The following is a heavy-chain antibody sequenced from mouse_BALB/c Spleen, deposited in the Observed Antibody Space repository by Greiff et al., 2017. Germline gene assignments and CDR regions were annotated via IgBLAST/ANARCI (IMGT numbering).Heavy chain of an antibody. J-gene: IGHJ4*01. CDR1: GYTFTSYV. Sequence: VQLQQSGPELVKPGASVKMSCKASGYTFTSYVMHWVKQKPGQGLEWIGYINPYNDGTKYNEKFKGKATLTSDKSSSTAYMELSSLTSEDSAVYYCARAMITGVPYYYAMDYWGQGTSVTVSS. CDR3: ARAMITGVPYYYAMDY. V-gene: IGHV1-14*01. CDR2: INPYNDGT. D-gene: IGHD2-4*01.